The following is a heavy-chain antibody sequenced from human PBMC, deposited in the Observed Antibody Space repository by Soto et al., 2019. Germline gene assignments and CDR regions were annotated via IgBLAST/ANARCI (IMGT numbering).Heavy chain of an antibody. J-gene: IGHJ4*02. CDR2: IYYTGST. CDR3: ARDHHSYYDTSGYYPYLDF. CDR1: GGSVNTAPYH. Sequence: SETLSLTCTVSGGSVNTAPYHWSWIRQSPRNGLEWIGNIYYTGSTNYNPSFESRVAISLDTSNNQFSLRLTSLTAADTAVYFCARDHHSYYDTSGYYPYLDFWGQGTLVTVSS. D-gene: IGHD3-22*01. V-gene: IGHV4-61*01.